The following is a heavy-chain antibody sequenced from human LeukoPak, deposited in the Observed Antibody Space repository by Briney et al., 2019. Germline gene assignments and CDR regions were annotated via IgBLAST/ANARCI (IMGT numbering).Heavy chain of an antibody. J-gene: IGHJ3*02. Sequence: SETLSLTCAVSGGSISNGSYYWSWIRQPAGKGLEWIGRIYISGSASYNPSLKSRVTFSVDTSKNQFSLKLTSVTAADTAVYYCARDLKLDGSSGYYAFDIWGQGTMVTVSS. CDR3: ARDLKLDGSSGYYAFDI. CDR2: IYISGSA. V-gene: IGHV4-61*02. CDR1: GGSISNGSYY. D-gene: IGHD3-22*01.